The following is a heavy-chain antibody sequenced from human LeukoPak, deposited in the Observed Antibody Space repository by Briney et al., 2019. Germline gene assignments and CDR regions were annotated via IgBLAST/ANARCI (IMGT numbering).Heavy chain of an antibody. D-gene: IGHD6-19*01. J-gene: IGHJ4*02. Sequence: LGESLKISCKGSGYSFTTYWIGWVRQMPGKGLEWMGIIYPGNSNTRYSPSFQGQVTISADKSISTAYLQWSSLKASDTAMYYCARGPDAAVAGASDYWGQGTLVTVSS. CDR3: ARGPDAAVAGASDY. CDR2: IYPGNSNT. V-gene: IGHV5-51*01. CDR1: GYSFTTYW.